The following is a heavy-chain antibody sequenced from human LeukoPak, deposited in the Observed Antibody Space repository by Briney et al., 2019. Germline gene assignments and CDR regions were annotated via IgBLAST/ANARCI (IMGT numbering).Heavy chain of an antibody. CDR1: GFTFSSYS. V-gene: IGHV3-21*01. J-gene: IGHJ6*02. Sequence: KPGGSLRPSCAASGFTFSSYSMNWVRQAPGKGLEWVSSISSSSSYINYADSVKGRFTISRDNAKNSLYLQMNSLRAEDTAVYYCARPFGPYNWNYYYYGMDVWGQGTTVTVSS. D-gene: IGHD1-20*01. CDR2: ISSSSSYI. CDR3: ARPFGPYNWNYYYYGMDV.